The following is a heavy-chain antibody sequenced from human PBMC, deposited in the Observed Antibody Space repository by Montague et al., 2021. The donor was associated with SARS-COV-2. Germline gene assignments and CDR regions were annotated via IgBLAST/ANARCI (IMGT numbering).Heavy chain of an antibody. Sequence: SETLSLTCTVSGASVGSSDWGWIRQSPGKGLEWIGYFYSVGSTDYNPSRTSRATISRDTSKNQFSLKVRSVTVADTAVYYCAKETMTADAFDIWGQGTMVTVSS. CDR2: FYSVGST. CDR3: AKETMTADAFDI. D-gene: IGHD1/OR15-1a*01. J-gene: IGHJ3*02. V-gene: IGHV4-59*02. CDR1: GASVGSSD.